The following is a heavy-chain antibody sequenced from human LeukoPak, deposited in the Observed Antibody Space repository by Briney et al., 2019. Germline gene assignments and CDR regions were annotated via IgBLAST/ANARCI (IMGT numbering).Heavy chain of an antibody. D-gene: IGHD3-3*01. Sequence: SETLSLTCTVSGGSISSGGYYWSWIRQHPGKGLEWIGYIYYGGSTYYNPSLKSRVTISVDTSKNQFSLKLSSVTAADTAVYYCARGVLRFLEWLLHPHAFDIWGQGTMVTVSS. CDR2: IYYGGST. CDR1: GGSISSGGYY. V-gene: IGHV4-31*03. J-gene: IGHJ3*02. CDR3: ARGVLRFLEWLLHPHAFDI.